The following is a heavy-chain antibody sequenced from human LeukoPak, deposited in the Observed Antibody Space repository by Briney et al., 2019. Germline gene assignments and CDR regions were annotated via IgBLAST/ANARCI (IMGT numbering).Heavy chain of an antibody. CDR2: IRSKAYGGTT. CDR3: TRQVGILHFDY. Sequence: PGRSLRLSCTASGFTFGDYAMSWFRQAPGKGLEWVGFIRSKAYGGTTEYAASVKGRFTISRDDSKSIAYLQMNSLKTEDTAVYYCTRQVGILHFDYWGQGTLVTVSS. V-gene: IGHV3-49*03. CDR1: GFTFGDYA. J-gene: IGHJ4*02. D-gene: IGHD1-1*01.